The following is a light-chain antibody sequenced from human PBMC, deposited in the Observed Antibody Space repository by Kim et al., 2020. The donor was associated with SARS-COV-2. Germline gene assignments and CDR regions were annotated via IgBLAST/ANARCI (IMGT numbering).Light chain of an antibody. CDR3: HRFDNSPHS. CDR2: GAS. J-gene: IGKJ2*01. V-gene: IGKV3-20*01. Sequence: ENVLTQSPGTLSLSPGERATLSCRASQPVSSNYLAWYQQKPGQAPRLLICGASRPTGIPDRFSGSGSGTDFTLTIDRLEPDDFAVYYCHRFDNSPHSFGQGTKLEI. CDR1: QPVSSNY.